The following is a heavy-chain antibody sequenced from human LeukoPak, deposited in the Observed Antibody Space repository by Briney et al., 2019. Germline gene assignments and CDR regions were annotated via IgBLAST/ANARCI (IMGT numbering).Heavy chain of an antibody. V-gene: IGHV4-34*01. Sequence: SXXGXYWSWIRQPPXXXLEWIGEINHSGSTXYNPSLKSRVTISVDTSKNQFSLKLSSVTAADTAVYYCARASRGYYDSSGYYYVNYYYGMDVWGQGTTVTVSS. J-gene: IGHJ6*02. CDR3: ARASRGYYDSSGYYYVNYYYGMDV. CDR2: INHSGST. CDR1: SXXGXY. D-gene: IGHD3-22*01.